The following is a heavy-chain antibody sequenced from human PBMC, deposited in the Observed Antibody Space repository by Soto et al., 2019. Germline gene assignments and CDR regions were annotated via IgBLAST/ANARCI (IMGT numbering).Heavy chain of an antibody. CDR3: ARSHSTTPVAVAGPDFDFGL. V-gene: IGHV1-69*01. Sequence: QVQLVQSGAEVKRPGSSVKVSCKASGGSFRSFTVSWLRQVPGQGLEWMGGIIPDFGTTNYALRFQDRVSITADEPPSTVFMELTTLTSADTAVYFCARSHSTTPVAVAGPDFDFGLWGRGTLVTVAS. J-gene: IGHJ4*02. CDR1: GGSFRSFT. D-gene: IGHD6-19*01. CDR2: IIPDFGTT.